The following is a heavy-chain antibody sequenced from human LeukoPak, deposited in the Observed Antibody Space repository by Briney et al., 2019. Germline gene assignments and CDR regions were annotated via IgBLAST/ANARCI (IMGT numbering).Heavy chain of an antibody. CDR3: AGVLRKSYYYYMDV. CDR1: GGSISSGSYY. Sequence: KPSETLSLTCTVSGGSISSGSYYWSWIRQPAGKGLEWIGRIYTSGSTNYNPSLKSRVTISVDTSKNQFSLKLSSVTAADTAVYYCAGVLRKSYYYYMDVWGKGTTVTISS. V-gene: IGHV4-61*02. J-gene: IGHJ6*03. CDR2: IYTSGST.